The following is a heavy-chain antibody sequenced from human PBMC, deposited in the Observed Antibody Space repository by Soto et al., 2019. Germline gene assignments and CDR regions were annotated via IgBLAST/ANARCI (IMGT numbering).Heavy chain of an antibody. J-gene: IGHJ5*02. CDR2: ISDSGTTT. D-gene: IGHD6-6*01. CDR3: AKDLGSSSPNWFDP. CDR1: EFTFASHA. V-gene: IGHV3-23*01. Sequence: GGSLRLSCAASEFTFASHAMNWVRRAPGKGLHWVSAISDSGTTTYYADSVKGRFTISRDNSKNTLYLQMNNLRAEDTAVYYCAKDLGSSSPNWFDPWGQGTLVTVSS.